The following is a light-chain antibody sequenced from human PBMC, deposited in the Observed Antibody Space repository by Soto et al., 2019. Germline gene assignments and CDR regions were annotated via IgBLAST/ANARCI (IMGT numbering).Light chain of an antibody. J-gene: IGKJ1*01. CDR3: QQYTDRPRT. CDR2: DAS. V-gene: IGKV3-15*01. Sequence: EVILTQSPATLSVSPGDRSTLXXRASQYIGSAVAWYHQRSGQAPRXVIFDASIRLPTVPARFSGSVSGTEFPLTISGLQSADFAVYFCQQYTDRPRTFGQGTKVDI. CDR1: QYIGSA.